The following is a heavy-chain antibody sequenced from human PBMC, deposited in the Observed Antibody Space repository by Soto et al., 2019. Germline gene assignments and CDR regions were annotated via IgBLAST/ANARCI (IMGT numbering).Heavy chain of an antibody. CDR2: IYYSGST. D-gene: IGHD6-13*01. CDR3: ARVLLHRGSWYRGHYYYGMDV. Sequence: SETLSLTFTVCGGSVSSGSYYWSCIRQPPWKGLESIGYIYYSGSTNYNPSLKSRVTISVDTSKNQFSPKLSSVTDADTAVYYCARVLLHRGSWYRGHYYYGMDVWGQGTTVTVSS. J-gene: IGHJ6*01. V-gene: IGHV4-61*01. CDR1: GGSVSSGSYY.